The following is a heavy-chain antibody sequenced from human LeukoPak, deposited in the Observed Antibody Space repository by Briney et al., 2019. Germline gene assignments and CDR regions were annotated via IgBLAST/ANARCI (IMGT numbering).Heavy chain of an antibody. Sequence: PGGSLRLSCAASGFTFSSYWMQWVRQAPGKGLVWVSRIDGDGSSTNYADSVKGRFTISRDNAKNTLYLQMNSLRVEDTAIYYCARESLLGGLDNWGQGTLVTVSS. V-gene: IGHV3-74*01. CDR2: IDGDGSST. CDR3: ARESLLGGLDN. J-gene: IGHJ4*02. CDR1: GFTFSSYW. D-gene: IGHD1-26*01.